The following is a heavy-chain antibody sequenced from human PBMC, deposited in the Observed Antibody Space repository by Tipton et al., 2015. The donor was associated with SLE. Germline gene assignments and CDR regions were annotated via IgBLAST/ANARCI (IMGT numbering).Heavy chain of an antibody. CDR1: GGSISNSFYY. D-gene: IGHD2-2*01. V-gene: IGHV4-39*07. CDR3: ARAKRSSTTWGYWFDP. Sequence: TLSLTCSVSGGSISNSFYYWGWIRQPPGKGLEWIGNIYNNGNTNYNPSLKSRVTISVDTSRNQFFLKLSSVTAADTALYYCARAKRSSTTWGYWFDPWGQGTLATVSS. J-gene: IGHJ5*02. CDR2: IYNNGNT.